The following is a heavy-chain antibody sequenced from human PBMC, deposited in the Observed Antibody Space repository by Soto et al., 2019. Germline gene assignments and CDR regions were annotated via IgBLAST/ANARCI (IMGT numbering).Heavy chain of an antibody. CDR1: GFTFSSFA. Sequence: EMQLLESGGDLVQPGESLRLSCVASGFTFSSFAMTWVRQAPGKGLQYISAISGSGFTTYYADSMQGRFTLSRDKSKNTLYLQMNSLRAEDTAIYSCAKDRDDIGMVDAFEIWGQGTMVTVSS. CDR3: AKDRDDIGMVDAFEI. V-gene: IGHV3-23*01. CDR2: ISGSGFTT. J-gene: IGHJ3*02. D-gene: IGHD3-9*01.